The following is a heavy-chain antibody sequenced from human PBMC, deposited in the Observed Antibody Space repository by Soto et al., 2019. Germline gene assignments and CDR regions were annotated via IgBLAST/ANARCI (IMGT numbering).Heavy chain of an antibody. V-gene: IGHV3-33*01. CDR1: GFTFSSYG. Sequence: QVQLVESGGGVVQPGRSLRLSCAASGFTFSSYGMHWVRQAPGTGLEWVAVIWYDASNKYYADSVKGRFTISRDNSKNTLYLQMNSLRAEDTAVYYCARDCAGYSSGWYQRGGFDYWGQGTLVTVSS. CDR3: ARDCAGYSSGWYQRGGFDY. D-gene: IGHD6-19*01. CDR2: IWYDASNK. J-gene: IGHJ4*02.